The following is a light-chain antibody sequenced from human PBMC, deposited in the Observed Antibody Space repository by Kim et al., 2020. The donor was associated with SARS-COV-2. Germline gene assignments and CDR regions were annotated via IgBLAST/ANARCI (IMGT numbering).Light chain of an antibody. CDR1: PSVSNNC. CDR3: QRYYNSPQVT. CDR2: GAS. V-gene: IGKV3-20*01. Sequence: AGKGATLSCRSRPSVSNNCLAGYQQRPAEAPRILIYGASKRATGIPDRFSGSGSGTDFTITIDRLEHEDFAVYYCQRYYNSPQVTFGGGTKVDIK. J-gene: IGKJ4*01.